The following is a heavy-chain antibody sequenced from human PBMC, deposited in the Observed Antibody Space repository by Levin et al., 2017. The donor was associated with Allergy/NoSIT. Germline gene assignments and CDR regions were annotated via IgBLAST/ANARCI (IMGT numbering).Heavy chain of an antibody. CDR3: ARAYSYGGRFDY. Sequence: ASETLSLTCAVYGGSFSGYYWSWIRQPPGKGLEWIGEINHSGSTNYNPSLKSRVTISVDTSKNQFSLKLSSVTAADTAVYYCARAYSYGGRFDYWGQGTLVTVSS. J-gene: IGHJ4*02. D-gene: IGHD5-18*01. CDR2: INHSGST. V-gene: IGHV4-34*01. CDR1: GGSFSGYY.